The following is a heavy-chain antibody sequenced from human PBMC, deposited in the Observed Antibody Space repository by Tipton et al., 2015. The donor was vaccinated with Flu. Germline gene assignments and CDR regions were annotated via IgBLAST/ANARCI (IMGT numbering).Heavy chain of an antibody. D-gene: IGHD4-17*01. J-gene: IGHJ4*02. Sequence: TLSLTCTVSGGSISSGYWSWIRQPAGKGLEWIGSIYTSGSSNYNSSLKSRVTMSVDTSKNQFSLKLSSVTAADTAVYYCAREAQDGVSVRRSFDYWGQGTLVSVSS. CDR1: GGSISSGY. CDR3: AREAQDGVSVRRSFDY. CDR2: IYTSGSS. V-gene: IGHV4-4*07.